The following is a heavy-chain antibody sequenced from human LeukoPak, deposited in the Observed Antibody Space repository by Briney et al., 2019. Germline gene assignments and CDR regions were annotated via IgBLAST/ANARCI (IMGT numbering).Heavy chain of an antibody. D-gene: IGHD6-13*01. CDR3: AKEKRAAAALDY. Sequence: GGSLRLSCAASGFTVSSNYMSWVRQAPGKGLEWVSAISGSGGSTYYADSVKGRFTISRDNSKNTLYLQMNSLRAEDTAVYYCAKEKRAAAALDYWGQGTLVTVSS. J-gene: IGHJ4*02. CDR2: ISGSGGST. V-gene: IGHV3-23*01. CDR1: GFTVSSNY.